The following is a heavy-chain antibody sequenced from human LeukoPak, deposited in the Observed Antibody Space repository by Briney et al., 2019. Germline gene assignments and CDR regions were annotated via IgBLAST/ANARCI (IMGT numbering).Heavy chain of an antibody. CDR1: GFTFSSYA. CDR3: ARDLPVVVVAAEQNDAFDI. J-gene: IGHJ3*02. CDR2: ISYDGSNK. Sequence: GSLRLSCAASGFTFSSYAMHWVRQAPGKGLEWVAVISYDGSNKYYADSVKGRFTISRDNSKNTLYLQMNSLRAEDTAVYYCARDLPVVVVAAEQNDAFDIWGQGTMVTVSS. D-gene: IGHD2-15*01. V-gene: IGHV3-30*04.